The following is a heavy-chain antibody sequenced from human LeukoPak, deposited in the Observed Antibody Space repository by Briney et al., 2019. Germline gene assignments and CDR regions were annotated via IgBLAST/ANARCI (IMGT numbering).Heavy chain of an antibody. CDR3: AKGSIAVALFDY. V-gene: IGHV3-48*01. D-gene: IGHD6-19*01. CDR1: GFTFSSYS. Sequence: GGSLRLSCAASGFTFSSYSMNWVRQAPGKGLEWVSYISSSNNTIYYADSVKGRFTISRDNAKNSLYLQMNSLRAEDTAVYYCAKGSIAVALFDYWGQGTLVTVSS. CDR2: ISSSNNTI. J-gene: IGHJ4*02.